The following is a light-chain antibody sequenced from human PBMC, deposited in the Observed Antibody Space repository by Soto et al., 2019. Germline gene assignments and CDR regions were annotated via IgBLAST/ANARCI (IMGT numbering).Light chain of an antibody. V-gene: IGLV1-40*01. CDR2: GNG. Sequence: QSVLTQPPSVSGAPGQGVSISCTGSSSNLGAGHDVHWYQQVQGTAPRLLIYGNGNRPSGVPDRFSGSKSGTLASLAITGLQAEDEGFYYCQSYDISISGGVFGGGTKVTVL. J-gene: IGLJ3*02. CDR1: SSNLGAGHD. CDR3: QSYDISISGGV.